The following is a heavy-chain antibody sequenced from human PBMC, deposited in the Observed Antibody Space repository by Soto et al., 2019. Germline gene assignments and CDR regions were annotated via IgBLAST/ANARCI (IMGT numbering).Heavy chain of an antibody. CDR2: IWYDGSNK. V-gene: IGHV3-33*01. J-gene: IGHJ5*02. D-gene: IGHD3-22*01. Sequence: LRXSCAASGFTFSSYGIHWVRQAPGKGLEWVAVIWYDGSNKYYADSVKGRFTISRDNSKNTLYLQMNSLRAEDTAVYYCARDPDYYDSSGFDPWFDHWGQGTLVNVSS. CDR1: GFTFSSYG. CDR3: ARDPDYYDSSGFDPWFDH.